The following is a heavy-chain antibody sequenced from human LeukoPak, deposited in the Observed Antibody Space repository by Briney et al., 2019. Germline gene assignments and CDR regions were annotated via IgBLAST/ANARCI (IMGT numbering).Heavy chain of an antibody. CDR2: ISAYNGNT. Sequence: ASVKVSCKASGYTFTSYYMHWVRQAPGQGLEWMGWISAYNGNTNYAQKLQGRVTMTTDTSTSTAYMELRSLRSDDTAVYYCARDRQAYYYGSGSSLPEDYWGQGTLVTVSS. CDR1: GYTFTSYY. D-gene: IGHD3-10*01. V-gene: IGHV1-18*04. CDR3: ARDRQAYYYGSGSSLPEDY. J-gene: IGHJ4*02.